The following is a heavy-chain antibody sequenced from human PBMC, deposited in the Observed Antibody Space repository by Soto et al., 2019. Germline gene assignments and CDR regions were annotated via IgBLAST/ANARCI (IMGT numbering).Heavy chain of an antibody. CDR1: GFTFSTYW. CDR2: IKQDGSEK. Sequence: EVQLVESGGGLVQPGGSLRLSCAASGFTFSTYWMSWVRQAPGKGLEWVAKIKQDGSEKFYVNSVEGRFTISRDSTKNSLYLQMNSLRAADTAVYYCARDGTDDAFDIWGQGTMVTVSS. J-gene: IGHJ3*02. V-gene: IGHV3-7*03. CDR3: ARDGTDDAFDI.